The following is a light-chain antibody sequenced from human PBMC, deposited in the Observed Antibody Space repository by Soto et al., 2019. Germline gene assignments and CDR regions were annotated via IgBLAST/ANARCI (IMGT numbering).Light chain of an antibody. CDR1: QSISDN. CDR3: QQYDNWPKT. CDR2: AAS. J-gene: IGKJ1*01. V-gene: IGKV3-15*01. Sequence: EIVMTQSPATLSVSPGERATLSCRASQSISDNVAWYQQKPGQAPRLLIYAASTRATGIPARISGSGSGTEFTLTISSLQSEDFAVYYCQQYDNWPKTFGQGTKV.